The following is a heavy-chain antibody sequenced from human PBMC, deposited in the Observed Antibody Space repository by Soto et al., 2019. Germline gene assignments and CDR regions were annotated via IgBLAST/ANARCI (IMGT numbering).Heavy chain of an antibody. Sequence: QVQLVQSGAEVKKPGSSVKVSCKASGDTFSSYAISWVRQAPGQGLEWMGGIIPIFGTANYAQKFQGRVTITADESTSTAYMELSSLRSEDTAVYYWAGDGSVYRSRASPMDVWGQGTTVTVSS. V-gene: IGHV1-69*01. CDR2: IIPIFGTA. CDR3: AGDGSVYRSRASPMDV. J-gene: IGHJ6*02. CDR1: GDTFSSYA. D-gene: IGHD1-1*01.